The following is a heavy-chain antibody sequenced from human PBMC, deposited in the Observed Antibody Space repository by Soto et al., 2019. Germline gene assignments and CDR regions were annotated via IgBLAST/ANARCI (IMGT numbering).Heavy chain of an antibody. Sequence: PLETLSLTCTVSGGSISNYYCSWIRQPAGEGLEWIGRIYASGSTNYNPSLKSRVTMSVDTSKSQFSLRLTSVTAADTAVYYCATLRVGYCSSNACYSWFDPWGQGTLVTVSS. V-gene: IGHV4-4*07. CDR3: ATLRVGYCSSNACYSWFDP. CDR1: GGSISNYY. CDR2: IYASGST. D-gene: IGHD2-2*01. J-gene: IGHJ5*02.